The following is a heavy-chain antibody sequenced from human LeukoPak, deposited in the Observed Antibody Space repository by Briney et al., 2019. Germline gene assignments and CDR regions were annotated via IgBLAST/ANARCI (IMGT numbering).Heavy chain of an antibody. D-gene: IGHD4-11*01. CDR2: ISGSPGST. CDR1: GFTFSSYA. J-gene: IGHJ6*03. Sequence: GGSLRLSCAASGFTFSSYAMSWVRQAPGKGLEWVSAISGSPGSTYYADSVKGRFTISRDNSKNTLYLQMNSLRAEDTAVYYCARDRTGQKLISRKEYYYMDVWGKGTTVTISS. CDR3: ARDRTGQKLISRKEYYYMDV. V-gene: IGHV3-23*01.